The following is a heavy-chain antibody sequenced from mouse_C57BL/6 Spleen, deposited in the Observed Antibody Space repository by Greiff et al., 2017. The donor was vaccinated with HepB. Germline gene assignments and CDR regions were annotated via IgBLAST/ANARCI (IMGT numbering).Heavy chain of an antibody. Sequence: QVQLQQPGAELVKPGASVKLSCKASGYTFTSYWMQWVKQRPGQGLEWIGEIDPSDRYTNYNQKFQGKATLTVDTSSSPAYMQLSSLTSEDSAVYYCARRDYSNYQAWFAYWGQGTLVTVSA. CDR3: ARRDYSNYQAWFAY. CDR2: IDPSDRYT. J-gene: IGHJ3*01. CDR1: GYTFTSYW. V-gene: IGHV1-50*01. D-gene: IGHD2-5*01.